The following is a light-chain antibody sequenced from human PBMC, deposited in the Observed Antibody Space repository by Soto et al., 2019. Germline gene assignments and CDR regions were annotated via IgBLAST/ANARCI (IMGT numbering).Light chain of an antibody. Sequence: QSVLTQPLSVSGAPGQRVPISCTGSSSNIGAGYDVHWYQQLPGTAPKLLIYGNSNRPSGVPDRFSGSKSGTSASLAITGLQAEDEADYYCQSYDSSLSADVFGTGTKVTVL. CDR1: SSNIGAGYD. J-gene: IGLJ1*01. V-gene: IGLV1-40*01. CDR2: GNS. CDR3: QSYDSSLSADV.